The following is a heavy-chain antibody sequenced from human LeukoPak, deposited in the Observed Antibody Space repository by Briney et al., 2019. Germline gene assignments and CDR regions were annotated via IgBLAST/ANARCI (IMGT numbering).Heavy chain of an antibody. J-gene: IGHJ4*02. D-gene: IGHD2-2*01. V-gene: IGHV4-34*01. CDR3: ARVPVPATKTRRPFDY. Sequence: SETLSLTCTVSGGSISSYYWSWIRQPPGKGLEWIGEINHSGSTNYNPSLKSRVTISVDTSKNQFSLKLSSVTAADTAVYYCARVPVPATKTRRPFDYWGQGTLVTVSS. CDR2: INHSGST. CDR1: GGSISSYY.